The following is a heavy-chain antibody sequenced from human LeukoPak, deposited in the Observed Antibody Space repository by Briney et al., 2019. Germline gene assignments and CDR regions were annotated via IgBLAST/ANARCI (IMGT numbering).Heavy chain of an antibody. CDR1: GGSISSYY. CDR3: ASSTTKAYYYYYMDV. J-gene: IGHJ6*03. CDR2: IYYSGST. V-gene: IGHV4-59*08. Sequence: SETLSLTCTVSGGSISSYYWSWIRRPPGKGLEWIGYIYYSGSTNYNPSLKSRVTISVDTSKNQFSLKLSSVTAADTAVYYCASSTTKAYYYYYMDVWGKGTTVTVSS. D-gene: IGHD4-11*01.